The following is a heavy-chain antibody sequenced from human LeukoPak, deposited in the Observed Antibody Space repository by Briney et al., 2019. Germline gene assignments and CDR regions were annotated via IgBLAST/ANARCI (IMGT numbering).Heavy chain of an antibody. CDR2: ISSSSSTI. CDR3: ARVGLSAMDV. V-gene: IGHV3-48*01. J-gene: IGHJ6*03. CDR1: GFTFSSYS. D-gene: IGHD1-26*01. Sequence: GGSLRLSCAASGFTFSSYSMNWVRQGPGKGLEWGSYISSSSSTIYYADSVKGRFTISRDNAKNSLYLQMNSLRAEETAVYNCARVGLSAMDVWGKGNTVTVSS.